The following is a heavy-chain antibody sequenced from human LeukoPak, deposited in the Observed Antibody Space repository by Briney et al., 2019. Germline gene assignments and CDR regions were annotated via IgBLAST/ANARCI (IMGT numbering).Heavy chain of an antibody. CDR1: GYTFTGYY. J-gene: IGHJ4*02. D-gene: IGHD1-7*01. Sequence: GASVKVSCKASGYTFTGYYMHWVRQAPGQGLEWMGWINPNSGGTNYAQKFQGRVIMTRDTSISTAYMELSRLRSDDTAVYYCARANGITGTRVVFDYWGQGTLVTVSS. CDR2: INPNSGGT. CDR3: ARANGITGTRVVFDY. V-gene: IGHV1-2*02.